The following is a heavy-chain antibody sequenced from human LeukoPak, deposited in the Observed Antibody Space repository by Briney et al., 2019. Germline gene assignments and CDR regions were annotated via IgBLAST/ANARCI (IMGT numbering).Heavy chain of an antibody. J-gene: IGHJ6*03. CDR1: GGTFSSYA. Sequence: ASVKVSCKASGGTFSSYAISWVRQAPGQGLEWMGWISAYNGNTNYAQKLQGRVTMTTDTSTSTAYMELRSLRSDDTAVYYCARFNWLSSPFYYYYYYYMDVWGKGTTVTVSS. CDR2: ISAYNGNT. V-gene: IGHV1-18*01. CDR3: ARFNWLSSPFYYYYYYYMDV. D-gene: IGHD3-9*01.